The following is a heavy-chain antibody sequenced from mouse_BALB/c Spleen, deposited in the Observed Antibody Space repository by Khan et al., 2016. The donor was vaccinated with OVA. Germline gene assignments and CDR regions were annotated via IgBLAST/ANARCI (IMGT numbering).Heavy chain of an antibody. D-gene: IGHD2-1*01. Sequence: EVQLKQSGADLVKPGASVKLSCTASGFNIKDTYIHWVKQRPDQGLVCIGRIDPANYNTKYDPKFQDQATITSPTSPNTAYLQLSSLTSEDTAVYYGATRYGNPFAYWGQGTLVSVSA. CDR2: IDPANYNT. J-gene: IGHJ3*01. CDR1: GFNIKDTY. V-gene: IGHV14-3*02. CDR3: ATRYGNPFAY.